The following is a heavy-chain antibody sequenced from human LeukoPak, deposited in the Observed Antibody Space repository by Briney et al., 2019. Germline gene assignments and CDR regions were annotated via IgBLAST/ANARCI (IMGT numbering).Heavy chain of an antibody. V-gene: IGHV3-21*01. CDR2: ISSSSSYI. J-gene: IGHJ4*02. D-gene: IGHD6-6*01. CDR3: ARQYSSSWDFDY. CDR1: GFTFSSYS. Sequence: GGSLRLSCAASGFTFSSYSMNWVRQAPGKGLEWVSSISSSSSYIYYADSVEGRFTISRDNAKNSLYLQMNSLRAEDTAVYYCARQYSSSWDFDYWGQGTLVTVSS.